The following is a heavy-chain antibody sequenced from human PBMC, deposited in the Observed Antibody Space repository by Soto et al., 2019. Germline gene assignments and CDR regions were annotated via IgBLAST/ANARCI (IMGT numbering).Heavy chain of an antibody. V-gene: IGHV3-33*01. CDR1: GFTFSSYG. CDR3: AREVEVGTHSFDY. Sequence: GGSLRLSCAASGFTFSSYGMHWVRQAPGKGLEWVAVIWYDGSNKYYADSVKGRFTISRDNSKTTLYLQMNSLRAEDTAVYDCAREVEVGTHSFDYWGQGTLVTVSS. J-gene: IGHJ4*02. CDR2: IWYDGSNK. D-gene: IGHD2-15*01.